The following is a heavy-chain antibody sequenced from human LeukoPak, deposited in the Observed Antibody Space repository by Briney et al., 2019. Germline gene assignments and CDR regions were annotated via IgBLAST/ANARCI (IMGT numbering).Heavy chain of an antibody. CDR2: ISTNGDGT. J-gene: IGHJ4*02. CDR3: ARYSGSCYNS. V-gene: IGHV3-64*01. Sequence: GGSLRLSCAASGFTFSTYAMHWVRQGPGKRLEYVAAISTNGDGTYYANSVRGRFTISRGNSKNTLYLQMGSLRAEDMAVYYCARYSGSCYNSWGQGTLVTVSS. CDR1: GFTFSTYA. D-gene: IGHD2-15*01.